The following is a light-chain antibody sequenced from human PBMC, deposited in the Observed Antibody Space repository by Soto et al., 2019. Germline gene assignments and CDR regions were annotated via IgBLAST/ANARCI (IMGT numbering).Light chain of an antibody. V-gene: IGLV1-44*01. CDR3: AAWDDSLNGVV. J-gene: IGLJ2*01. CDR1: SSNIGSNT. CDR2: SNN. Sequence: QAVLTQPPSASGTPGQRVTISCSGSSSNIGSNTVNWYQQLPGTAPKLLIYSNNQRPSGVPDRFSGPKSGTSASLASSGLQSEDEADYYCAAWDDSLNGVVFGGGTKVTVL.